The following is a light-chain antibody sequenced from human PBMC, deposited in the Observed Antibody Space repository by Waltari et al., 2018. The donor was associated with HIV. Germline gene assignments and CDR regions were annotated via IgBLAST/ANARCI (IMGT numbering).Light chain of an antibody. V-gene: IGLV1-44*01. CDR2: RSD. CDR1: SSNIGSRP. CDR3: ASWDDSLNGVI. Sequence: QSVLTQPPPASGTPGQRVTISCSGSSSNIGSRPVNWYQQLAGSAPTPLIYRSDLRPSGVPDRFSGLKSATSASLAISGLQSEDEATYYCASWDDSLNGVIFGGGTELTVL. J-gene: IGLJ2*01.